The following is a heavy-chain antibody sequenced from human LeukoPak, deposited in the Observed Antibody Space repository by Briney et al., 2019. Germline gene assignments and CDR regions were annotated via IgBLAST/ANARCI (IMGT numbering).Heavy chain of an antibody. CDR1: GGSFRSYY. V-gene: IGHV4-34*01. CDR2: INHSGST. J-gene: IGHJ4*02. CDR3: ARGDHIVARPLRFDY. D-gene: IGHD6-6*01. Sequence: SETLSLTCAVYGGSFRSYYWNWIRQPPGKGLEWIGEINHSGSTNYNPSLKSRVTVSADTSKNQFSLKLSSVTAADTAVYYCARGDHIVARPLRFDYWGQGTLVTVSS.